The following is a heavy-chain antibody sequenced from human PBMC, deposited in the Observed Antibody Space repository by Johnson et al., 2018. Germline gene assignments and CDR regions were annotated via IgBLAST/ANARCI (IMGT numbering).Heavy chain of an antibody. CDR1: GFRFSDYG. CDR3: AKEGSSSSFYNYYYMDV. D-gene: IGHD6-6*01. V-gene: IGHV3-30*18. Sequence: QVQLVESGGGVVQPGRSLRLSCAASGFRFSDYGIHWVRQSPGKGLEWVAVISFDGRNKYYTDSVQGRFHIPRADSKNTLFLHMNSLRAEDTAVYSCAKEGSSSSFYNYYYMDVWGKGTTVTVSS. J-gene: IGHJ6*03. CDR2: ISFDGRNK.